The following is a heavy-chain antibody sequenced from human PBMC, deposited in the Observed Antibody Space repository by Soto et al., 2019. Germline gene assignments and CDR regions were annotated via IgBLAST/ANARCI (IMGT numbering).Heavy chain of an antibody. CDR1: GGSFTSNNW. CDR2: IYRTGST. D-gene: IGHD1-7*01. J-gene: IGHJ4*02. V-gene: IGHV4-4*02. CDR3: ASRDPGTSVDY. Sequence: SETLSFTCAVSGGSFTSNNWWTWVRQPPGQGLEWIGEIYRTGSTNYNPSLKSRVTISLDKSENQFSLKVTSLTAADTAVYYCASRDPGTSVDYWGQGTLVTVSS.